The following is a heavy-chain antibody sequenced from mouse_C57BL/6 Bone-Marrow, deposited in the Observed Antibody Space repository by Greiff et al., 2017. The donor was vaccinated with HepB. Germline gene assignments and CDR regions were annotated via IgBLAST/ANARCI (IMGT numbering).Heavy chain of an antibody. CDR2: IDPENGDT. D-gene: IGHD1-1*01. Sequence: DVQLVESGAELVRPGASVKLSCTASGFNIKDDYMHWVKQRPEQGLEWIGWIDPENGDTEYASKFQGKATITADTSSNTAYLQLSSLTSEDTAVYYCTGYYGSLYYFDYWGQGTTLTVSS. J-gene: IGHJ2*01. CDR3: TGYYGSLYYFDY. CDR1: GFNIKDDY. V-gene: IGHV14-4*01.